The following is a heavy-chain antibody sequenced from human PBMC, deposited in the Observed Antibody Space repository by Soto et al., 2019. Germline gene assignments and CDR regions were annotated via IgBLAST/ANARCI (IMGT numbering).Heavy chain of an antibody. Sequence: QVRLQESGPGLVKPSQTLTLTCTVSGGSISSGGYYWSWIRQHTEKGLEWIGYIYCSGSTYYNPSLKSRVTTSVDTSKNQFSLKLSSVTAADTAVYYCAGGGADGSGSYLYYGMDVWGQGTKVTVSS. D-gene: IGHD3-10*01. CDR2: IYCSGST. CDR3: AGGGADGSGSYLYYGMDV. J-gene: IGHJ6*02. V-gene: IGHV4-31*03. CDR1: GGSISSGGYY.